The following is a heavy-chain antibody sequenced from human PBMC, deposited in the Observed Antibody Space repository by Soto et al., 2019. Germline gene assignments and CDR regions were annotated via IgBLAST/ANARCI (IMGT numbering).Heavy chain of an antibody. CDR2: IKSKTDGGTT. CDR1: GFTFGNAW. J-gene: IGHJ4*02. CDR3: TTDLWFGELLYPNDY. Sequence: SGGSLRLSCAASGFTFGNAWMSWVRQAPGKWLEWVGRIKSKTDGGTTDYAAPVKGRFTISRDDSKNTLYLQMNSLKTEDTAVYYCTTDLWFGELLYPNDYWGQGTLVTVSS. V-gene: IGHV3-15*01. D-gene: IGHD3-10*01.